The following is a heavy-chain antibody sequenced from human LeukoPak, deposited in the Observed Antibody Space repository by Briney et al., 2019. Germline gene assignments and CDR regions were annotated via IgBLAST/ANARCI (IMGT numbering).Heavy chain of an antibody. J-gene: IGHJ5*02. CDR2: IYYSGSN. CDR1: GGSISSSSYY. V-gene: IGHV4-39*07. Sequence: SETLSPTCTVSGGSISSSSYYWGWLRQPPGKGVEWIGSIYYSGSNYYNPSRKSRITISVDKTKNQFSLKQRYVNAADTAVYYCARDYDFWSGYINWFDPWGQGTLVTVSS. D-gene: IGHD3-3*01. CDR3: ARDYDFWSGYINWFDP.